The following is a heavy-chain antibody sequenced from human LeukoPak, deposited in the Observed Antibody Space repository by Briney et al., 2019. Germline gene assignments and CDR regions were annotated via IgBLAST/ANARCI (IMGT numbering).Heavy chain of an antibody. CDR3: ARQKWEQQGRDYYFNGLDV. CDR1: IGSISSSKW. J-gene: IGHJ6*02. V-gene: IGHV4-4*02. D-gene: IGHD1/OR15-1a*01. Sequence: SETLSLTCSVSIGSISSSKWWSWVRQSPVKGLEWIGEIYLYGATNYNPSFTSRVTMSVDRSRNQFSLKLTSVTAADTAVYYCARQKWEQQGRDYYFNGLDVWGPGTTVIVSS. CDR2: IYLYGAT.